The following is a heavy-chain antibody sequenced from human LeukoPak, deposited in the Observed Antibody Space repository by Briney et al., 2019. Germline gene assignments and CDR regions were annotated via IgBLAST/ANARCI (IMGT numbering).Heavy chain of an antibody. V-gene: IGHV4-59*01. CDR2: IYYSGSA. J-gene: IGHJ5*02. CDR3: ARDKTGNNWFDP. Sequence: SETLSLTCTVSDGSISTYYWNWIRQPPGKGLEWLGYIYYSGSANYNPSLKSRVTISVDTSKNQVSLKLSSVTATDTAVYYCARDKTGNNWFDPWGQGTLVTVSA. CDR1: DGSISTYY. D-gene: IGHD1-1*01.